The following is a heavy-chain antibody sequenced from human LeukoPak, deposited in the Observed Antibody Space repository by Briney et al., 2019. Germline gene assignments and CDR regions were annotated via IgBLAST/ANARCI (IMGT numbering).Heavy chain of an antibody. D-gene: IGHD2-2*01. J-gene: IGHJ6*03. CDR2: KNPNSGNT. V-gene: IGHV1-8*01. CDR3: ARASSPSWYYYYYYMDV. Sequence: ASVKVSCKASGYTFTSYDTNWVRQATGQGLEWMGWKNPNSGNTGYAQKFQGRVTMTRNTSISTAYMELSSLRSEDTAVYYCARASSPSWYYYYYYMDVWGKGTTVTVSS. CDR1: GYTFTSYD.